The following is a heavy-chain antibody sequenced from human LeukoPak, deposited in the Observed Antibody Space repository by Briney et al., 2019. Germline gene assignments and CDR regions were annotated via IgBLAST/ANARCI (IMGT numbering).Heavy chain of an antibody. CDR2: ISAYNGYT. V-gene: IGHV1-18*04. CDR3: ARGGGTGRDYYYYGMDV. J-gene: IGHJ6*04. CDR1: GYTFTSYG. Sequence: ASVKVSCKASGYTFTSYGISWVRQAPGQGLEWMGWISAYNGYTNYAQKLQGRVTMTTDTSTSTAYMELRSLRSDDTAVYYCARGGGTGRDYYYYGMDVWGKGTTVTVSS. D-gene: IGHD3/OR15-3a*01.